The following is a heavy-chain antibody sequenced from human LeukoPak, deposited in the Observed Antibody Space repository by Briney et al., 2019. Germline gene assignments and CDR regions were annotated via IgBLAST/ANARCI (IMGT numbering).Heavy chain of an antibody. J-gene: IGHJ6*02. CDR1: GYTFTSYG. CDR3: ARDSASGYDEENYGMDV. D-gene: IGHD5-12*01. CDR2: IIPIFGTA. V-gene: IGHV1-69*13. Sequence: SVKVSCKASGYTFTSYGISWVRQAPGQGLEWMGGIIPIFGTANYAQKFQGRVTITANESTSTAYMELSSLRSEDTAVYYCARDSASGYDEENYGMDVWGQGTTVTVSS.